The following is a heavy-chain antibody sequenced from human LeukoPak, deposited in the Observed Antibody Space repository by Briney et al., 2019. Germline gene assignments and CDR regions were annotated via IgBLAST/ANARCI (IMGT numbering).Heavy chain of an antibody. CDR1: GFTFSSYA. Sequence: PGGSLRLSCAASGFTFSSYAMHWVRQAPGKGLEYVSAISSNGGNTYYANSVKGRFTISRDNSKDTLYLQMGSLRAEDMAVYYCARNAMARGNYFDYWGQGTLVAVSS. J-gene: IGHJ4*02. V-gene: IGHV3-64*01. D-gene: IGHD3-10*01. CDR2: ISSNGGNT. CDR3: ARNAMARGNYFDY.